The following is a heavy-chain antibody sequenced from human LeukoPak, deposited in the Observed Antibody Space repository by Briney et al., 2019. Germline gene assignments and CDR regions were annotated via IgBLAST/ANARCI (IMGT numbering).Heavy chain of an antibody. V-gene: IGHV3-21*01. Sequence: GGSLRLSCAASGFTFSSYSMNWVRQAPGKGLEWVSSISSSSSYIYYADSVKGRFTISRDNAKNSLYLQMNSLRAEDTAVYYCARPDSSGWYSAFDIWGQGTMVTVSS. CDR2: ISSSSSYI. D-gene: IGHD6-19*01. J-gene: IGHJ3*02. CDR3: ARPDSSGWYSAFDI. CDR1: GFTFSSYS.